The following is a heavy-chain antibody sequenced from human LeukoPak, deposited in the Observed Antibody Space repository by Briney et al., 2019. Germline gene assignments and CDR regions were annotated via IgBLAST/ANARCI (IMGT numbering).Heavy chain of an antibody. CDR2: ISSSSDYI. CDR3: ANRGSRSYYFEY. J-gene: IGHJ4*02. D-gene: IGHD3-10*01. CDR1: EFNFSNYN. V-gene: IGHV3-21*01. Sequence: GGSLRLSCVASEFNFSNYNINWVRQAPGKGLEWVSSISSSSDYISYRESVKGRFTISRDNAKNSVYLQMNGLRAEDTAMYYCANRGSRSYYFEYWGQGTLVTVSS.